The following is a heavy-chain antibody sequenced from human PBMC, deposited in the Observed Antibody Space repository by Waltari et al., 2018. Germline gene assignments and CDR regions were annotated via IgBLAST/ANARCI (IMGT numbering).Heavy chain of an antibody. CDR2: INAGNGNT. J-gene: IGHJ6*02. V-gene: IGHV1-3*01. Sequence: QVQLVQSGAEVKKPGASVKVSCKASGYTFTSYAMHWVRQAPVQRLEWMGWINAGNGNTKYSQKFQGRVTITRDTSASTAYMELSSLRSEDTAVYYCARDHPSSTSFYYYYGMDVWGQGTTVTVSS. CDR3: ARDHPSSTSFYYYYGMDV. CDR1: GYTFTSYA. D-gene: IGHD2-2*01.